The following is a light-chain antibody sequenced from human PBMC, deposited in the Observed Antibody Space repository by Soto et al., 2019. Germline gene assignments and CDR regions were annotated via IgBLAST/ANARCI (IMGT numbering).Light chain of an antibody. CDR1: SSDVGGYDY. V-gene: IGLV2-8*01. CDR2: EVT. CDR3: SSYTGGNPSYV. Sequence: QSVLTQPPSASGSPGQSVTISCTGTSSDVGGYDYVSWYQQHPGKAPKLMLYEVTIRPSGVSDRFSGSKSGNTASLTVSGLQAEDEAVYYCSSYTGGNPSYVFGTGTKVTVL. J-gene: IGLJ1*01.